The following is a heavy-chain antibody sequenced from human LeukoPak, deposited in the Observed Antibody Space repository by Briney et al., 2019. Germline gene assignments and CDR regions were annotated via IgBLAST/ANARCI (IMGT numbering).Heavy chain of an antibody. V-gene: IGHV3-7*01. Sequence: GGSLRLSCAASGFTFSSYAMSWVRQAPGKGLEWVANIKQDGSEKYYVDSVKGRFTISRDNAKNSLYLQMNSLRAEDTAVYYCATDPTYYYDSSGYYYMDYWGQGTLLTVSS. CDR2: IKQDGSEK. D-gene: IGHD3-22*01. CDR1: GFTFSSYA. CDR3: ATDPTYYYDSSGYYYMDY. J-gene: IGHJ4*02.